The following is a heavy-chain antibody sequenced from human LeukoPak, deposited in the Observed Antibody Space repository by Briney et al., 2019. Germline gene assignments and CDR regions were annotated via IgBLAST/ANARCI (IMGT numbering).Heavy chain of an antibody. J-gene: IGHJ4*02. CDR3: VKRTSDYYYYDY. V-gene: IGHV3-64D*06. CDR2: ISSDGDST. Sequence: SGGSLRLSCSASGFTFSTYPMHWVRQAPGRGLEYVSSISSDGDSTYYADSVKGRFTISRDNPKNTLYLQTSSLRAEDTAVYYCVKRTSDYYYYDYWGRGTLVTVSS. D-gene: IGHD3-3*01. CDR1: GFTFSTYP.